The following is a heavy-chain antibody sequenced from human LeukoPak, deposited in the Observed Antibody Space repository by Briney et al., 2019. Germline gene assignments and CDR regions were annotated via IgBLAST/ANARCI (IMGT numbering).Heavy chain of an antibody. Sequence: PSQTLSLTCTVSGGSISSGGYYWSWIRQPPGKGLEWIGYIYHSGSTYYNPSLKSRVTISVDRSKNQFSLKLSSVTAADTAVYYCARSIWSGYYDYWGQGTLVTVSS. D-gene: IGHD3-3*01. V-gene: IGHV4-30-2*01. CDR2: IYHSGST. CDR1: GGSISSGGYY. CDR3: ARSIWSGYYDY. J-gene: IGHJ4*02.